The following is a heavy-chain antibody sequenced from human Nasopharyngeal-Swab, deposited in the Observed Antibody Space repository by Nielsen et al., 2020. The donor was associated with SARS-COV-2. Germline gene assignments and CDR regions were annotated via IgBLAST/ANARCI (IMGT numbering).Heavy chain of an antibody. CDR3: ARDRYDILTGYYPPPYYGMDV. J-gene: IGHJ6*02. D-gene: IGHD3-9*01. Sequence: SVKVSCKASGGTFSSYAISWVRQAPGQGLEWMGGIIPIFGTVNYAQKFQGRVTITADESTSTAYMELSSLRSEDTAVYYCARDRYDILTGYYPPPYYGMDVWGQGTTVTVSS. CDR2: IIPIFGTV. CDR1: GGTFSSYA. V-gene: IGHV1-69*13.